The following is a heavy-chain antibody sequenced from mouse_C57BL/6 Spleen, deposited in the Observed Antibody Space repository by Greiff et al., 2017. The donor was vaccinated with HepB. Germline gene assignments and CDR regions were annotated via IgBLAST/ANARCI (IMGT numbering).Heavy chain of an antibody. D-gene: IGHD1-1*01. V-gene: IGHV1-5*01. CDR1: GYTFTSYW. Sequence: VQLQQSGTVLARPGASVKMSCKTSGYTFTSYWMHWVKQRPGQGLEWIGAIYPGNSDTSYNQKFKGKAKLTAVTSASTAYMELSSLTNEDSAVYYCTRAPPHYYGSSDYFDYWGQGTTLTVSS. CDR3: TRAPPHYYGSSDYFDY. CDR2: IYPGNSDT. J-gene: IGHJ2*01.